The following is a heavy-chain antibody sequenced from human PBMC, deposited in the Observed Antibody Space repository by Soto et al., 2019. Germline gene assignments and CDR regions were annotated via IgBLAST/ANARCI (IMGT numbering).Heavy chain of an antibody. CDR2: IYPGDSDT. CDR1: GYSFTSYW. D-gene: IGHD2-15*01. J-gene: IGHJ6*02. CDR3: ARAYCIGGSCYYYGMDV. Sequence: GESLKISCKGSGYSFTSYWIGWVRQMPGKGLEWMGIIYPGDSDTRYSPSFQGQVTISADKSISTAYLQWSSLKASDTAMYYCARAYCIGGSCYYYGMDVWCQGTTVTVSS. V-gene: IGHV5-51*01.